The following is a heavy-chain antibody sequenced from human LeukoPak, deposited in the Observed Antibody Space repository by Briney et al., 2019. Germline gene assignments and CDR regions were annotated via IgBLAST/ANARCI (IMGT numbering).Heavy chain of an antibody. CDR1: GYTFTSYD. D-gene: IGHD5-24*01. V-gene: IGHV1-8*01. J-gene: IGHJ4*02. Sequence: ASVKISCKASGYTFTSYDINWVRQATGQGLEWMGWMNPNSGNTGYAQKFQGRVTMTRNTSISTAYMELSRLRSDDTAVYYCARERGDSYGYNVFDYWGQGTLVTVSS. CDR2: MNPNSGNT. CDR3: ARERGDSYGYNVFDY.